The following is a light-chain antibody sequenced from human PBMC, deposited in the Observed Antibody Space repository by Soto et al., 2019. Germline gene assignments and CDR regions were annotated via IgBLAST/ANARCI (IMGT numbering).Light chain of an antibody. CDR1: QSVSSN. CDR2: GAS. CDR3: QQYNTWPIT. V-gene: IGKV3-15*01. Sequence: ILMAQSPAPLSLSPGERATLSCRSSQSVSSNLAWYQQKPGQAPRLLIYGASTRATGIPARFSGSGSGTEFTLTISSLQAEDFAIYYCQQYNTWPITFGQGTRLEI. J-gene: IGKJ5*01.